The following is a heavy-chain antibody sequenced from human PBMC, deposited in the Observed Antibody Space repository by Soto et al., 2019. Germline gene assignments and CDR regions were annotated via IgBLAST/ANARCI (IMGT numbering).Heavy chain of an antibody. V-gene: IGHV3-30-3*01. D-gene: IGHD5-18*01. CDR1: GFTFRGYS. CDR3: ARIGYGYSYGQGFDY. Sequence: GGSLRLSCAASGFTFRGYSMHWVRQAPGKGLEWVAVISHDGSNTYYADSVKGRFTISRDNSKNTLFLQMNSLGPEDTAVYYCARIGYGYSYGQGFDYWGQGALVTVSS. CDR2: ISHDGSNT. J-gene: IGHJ4*02.